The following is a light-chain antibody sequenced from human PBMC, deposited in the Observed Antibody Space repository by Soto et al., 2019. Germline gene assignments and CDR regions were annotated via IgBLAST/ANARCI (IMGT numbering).Light chain of an antibody. CDR2: GIS. CDR3: QQGSDWPPTYT. Sequence: EMVLTQSPATLSLSPGERVTLSCRASQSVSNSLVSYQQKAGQAPRLLLYGISYRATGVPARFSGSGSGTDFTLSISSLEPEDFAIYYCQQGSDWPPTYTFGQGTKLEIK. CDR1: QSVSNS. J-gene: IGKJ2*01. V-gene: IGKV3-11*01.